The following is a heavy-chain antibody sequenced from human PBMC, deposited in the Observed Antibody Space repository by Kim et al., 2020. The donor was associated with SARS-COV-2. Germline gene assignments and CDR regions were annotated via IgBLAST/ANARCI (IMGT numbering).Heavy chain of an antibody. CDR3: ARAHRTIFGVVEYMDV. V-gene: IGHV4-31*03. CDR1: GGSISSGGYY. CDR2: IYYSGST. Sequence: SETLSLTCTVSGGSISSGGYYWSWIRQHPGKGLEWIGYIYYSGSTYYNPSLKSRVTISVDTYKNQFSLKLSSVTAADTAVYYCARAHRTIFGVVEYMDVWGQGTKVTVSS. J-gene: IGHJ6*02. D-gene: IGHD3-3*01.